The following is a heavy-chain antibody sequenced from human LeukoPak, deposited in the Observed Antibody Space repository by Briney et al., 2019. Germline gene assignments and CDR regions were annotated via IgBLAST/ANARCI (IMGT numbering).Heavy chain of an antibody. CDR1: GLTFNSYW. V-gene: IGHV3-7*01. CDR3: ARGRYCSGGGCHYFDY. Sequence: PGGSLRLSCAVSGLTFNSYWMSWVRQAPGKGPEWVANIKQDGSEKFYVDSVKGRFTISRDNAKNSLYLQMNSLRAEDTAVFYCARGRYCSGGGCHYFDYWGQGTLVTVSS. D-gene: IGHD2-15*01. CDR2: IKQDGSEK. J-gene: IGHJ4*02.